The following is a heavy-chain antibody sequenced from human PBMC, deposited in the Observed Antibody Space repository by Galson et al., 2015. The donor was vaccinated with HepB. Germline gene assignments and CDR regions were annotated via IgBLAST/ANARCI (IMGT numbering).Heavy chain of an antibody. CDR2: IYPESGTS. CDR1: GYTFTDYY. V-gene: IGHV1-2*07. Sequence: SVKVSCKASGYTFTDYYIHWVRHAPGQGPEQREWLYVGCIYPESGTSGYGHDFRGRVTMTWDTSTGTAYMELYGLQSADTAVYYCAREPPRTGAFDHWGQGTPVTVSS. J-gene: IGHJ4*02. CDR3: AREPPRTGAFDH.